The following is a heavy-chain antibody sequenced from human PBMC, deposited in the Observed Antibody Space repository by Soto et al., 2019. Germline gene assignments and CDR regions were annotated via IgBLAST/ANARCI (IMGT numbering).Heavy chain of an antibody. D-gene: IGHD2-15*01. J-gene: IGHJ3*02. Sequence: SETLSLTCAVYGGSFSGYYWSWIRQPPGKGLEWIGEINHSGSTNYNPSLKSRATISVDTSKNQFSLKLSSVTAADTAVYYCASSVVAYDAFDIWGQGTMVTVSS. CDR3: ASSVVAYDAFDI. CDR2: INHSGST. CDR1: GGSFSGYY. V-gene: IGHV4-34*01.